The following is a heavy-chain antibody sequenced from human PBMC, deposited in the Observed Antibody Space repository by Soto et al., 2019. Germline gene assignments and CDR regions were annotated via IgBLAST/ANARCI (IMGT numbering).Heavy chain of an antibody. CDR3: ATLLLGGDIAVAAETDY. V-gene: IGHV3-23*01. CDR1: GFTFSDYA. CDR2: ISGSGISI. D-gene: IGHD6-19*01. J-gene: IGHJ4*02. Sequence: VQLLGSGGGLVQPGGSLRLSYAASGFTFSDYAINWVRQAPGKGLEWVSAISGSGISIYYADSVKGRFTISRDNSKNTVFLQMTSLRAGDTAVYYCATLLLGGDIAVAAETDYWGQGTLVTVSS.